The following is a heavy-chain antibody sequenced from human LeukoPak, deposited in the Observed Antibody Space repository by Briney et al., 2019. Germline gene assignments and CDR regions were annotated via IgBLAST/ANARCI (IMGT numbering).Heavy chain of an antibody. CDR3: ARGLLTGRNWYFDL. Sequence: GASVTVSCKASGYTFTGYYIHWTRQAPGQGLEWMGWINPHSGGTNYAQNFQGRVTMTRDTSISTVYMELHTLRSDDTAVYFCARGLLTGRNWYFDLWGRGTLLTASS. CDR2: INPHSGGT. CDR1: GYTFTGYY. J-gene: IGHJ2*01. V-gene: IGHV1-2*02. D-gene: IGHD3-9*01.